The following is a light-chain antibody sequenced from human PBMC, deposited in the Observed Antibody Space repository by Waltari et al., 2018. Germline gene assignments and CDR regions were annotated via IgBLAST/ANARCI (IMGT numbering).Light chain of an antibody. CDR1: QRISSY. J-gene: IGKJ2*01. Sequence: IQLTQSPSSLSASVGDRVTITCRASQRISSYLAWYQQKPGQVPKLLIYATSTLQTGVPSRFSGSGSGTDFTLTISSLQPEDFATYYCQDLNDFPFTFGQGTKLDI. CDR2: ATS. CDR3: QDLNDFPFT. V-gene: IGKV1-9*01.